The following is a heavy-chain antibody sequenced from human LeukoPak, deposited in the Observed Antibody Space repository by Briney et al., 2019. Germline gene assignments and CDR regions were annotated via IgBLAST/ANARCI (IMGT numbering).Heavy chain of an antibody. V-gene: IGHV1-2*02. Sequence: ASVKVSCKASGYTFTGYYMHWVRPAPGQGLEWMGWINPDSGGTNYAQKFQGRVTMTRDTSISTAYMELSRLRSDDTAVYYCARDNVVVAAISNDYWGQGTLVTVSS. CDR2: INPDSGGT. D-gene: IGHD2-15*01. CDR3: ARDNVVVAAISNDY. J-gene: IGHJ4*02. CDR1: GYTFTGYY.